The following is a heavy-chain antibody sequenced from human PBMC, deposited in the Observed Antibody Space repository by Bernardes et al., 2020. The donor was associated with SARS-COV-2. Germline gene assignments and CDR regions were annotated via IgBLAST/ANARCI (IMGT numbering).Heavy chain of an antibody. CDR2: IYYSGST. CDR1: GGSISSYY. J-gene: IGHJ6*02. Sequence: SETLSLTCTVPGGSISSYYWSWIRQPPGKGLEWIGYIYYSGSTNYNPSLKSRVTISVYTSKNQFSLKLSSVTAADTAVYYCARQDIGAIFGVVITPAGMDVWGQGTTVTVSS. D-gene: IGHD3-3*01. V-gene: IGHV4-59*08. CDR3: ARQDIGAIFGVVITPAGMDV.